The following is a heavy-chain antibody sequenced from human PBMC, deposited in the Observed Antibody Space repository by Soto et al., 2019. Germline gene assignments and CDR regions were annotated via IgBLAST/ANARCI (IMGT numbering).Heavy chain of an antibody. V-gene: IGHV2-5*02. CDR2: IYWDDDN. CDR3: AHGSGWLSDY. D-gene: IGHD6-19*01. J-gene: IGHJ4*02. Sequence: QITLKESGPTLVKPTQTLTLTCTFSGFSLKSPAVGVNWFRQPPGKAPEWLALIYWDDDNHFSPSLKSRLTITKDTSKNQVVLTMTNMDPVDTATYYCAHGSGWLSDYWGQGTLVTVSS. CDR1: GFSLKSPAVG.